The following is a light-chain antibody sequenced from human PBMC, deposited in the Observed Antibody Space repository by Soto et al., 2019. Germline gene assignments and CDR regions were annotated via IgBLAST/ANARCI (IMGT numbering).Light chain of an antibody. J-gene: IGLJ3*02. V-gene: IGLV2-8*01. CDR1: SSDVGGYNY. CDR2: EVS. Sequence: QSALTQPPSASGSPGQSITIACTGTSSDVGGYNYVSWYQHHPGKGPKLMIYEVSKRPSGVPDRFSGSKSGSTASLTVSGLQAEDEADYYCSSYAGSNNVVFGGGTKLTVL. CDR3: SSYAGSNNVV.